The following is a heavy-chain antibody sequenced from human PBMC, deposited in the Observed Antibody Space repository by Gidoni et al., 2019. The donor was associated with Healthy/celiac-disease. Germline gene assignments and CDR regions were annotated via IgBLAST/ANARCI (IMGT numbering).Heavy chain of an antibody. D-gene: IGHD4-17*01. V-gene: IGHV3-15*01. J-gene: IGHJ4*02. CDR2: IKSKTDGGTT. CDR3: TTDIVHYDYGDYFDY. Sequence: EAQLVESGGGLVKRGGSLRLSCAASGFTFSTAWMSWVRQAPGKGLEWVGRIKSKTDGGTTDYAAPVKGRFTISRDDSKNTLYLQMNSLKTEDTAVYYCTTDIVHYDYGDYFDYWGQGTLVTVSS. CDR1: GFTFSTAW.